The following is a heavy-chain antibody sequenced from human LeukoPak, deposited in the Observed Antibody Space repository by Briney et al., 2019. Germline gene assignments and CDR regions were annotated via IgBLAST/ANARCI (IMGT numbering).Heavy chain of an antibody. J-gene: IGHJ4*02. V-gene: IGHV3-23*01. Sequence: GGSLRLCCAASGFSFSTYGMSWVRQAPGKGLEWVSTFGGSGASVYYADSVKGRFTVSRDNSKNTLYLQMNSLRVEDTAVYYCAKSGPYCYDYWGQGTLVTVSS. CDR1: GFSFSTYG. CDR3: AKSGPYCYDY. D-gene: IGHD3-10*01. CDR2: FGGSGASV.